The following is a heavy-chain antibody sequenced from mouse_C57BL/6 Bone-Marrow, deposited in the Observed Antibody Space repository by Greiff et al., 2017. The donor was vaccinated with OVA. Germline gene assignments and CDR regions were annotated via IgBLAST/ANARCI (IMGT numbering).Heavy chain of an antibody. CDR2: IYPGDGDT. J-gene: IGHJ2*01. Sequence: QVQLKESGPELVKPGASVKISCKASGYAFSSSWMNWVKQRPGKGLEWIGRIYPGDGDTNYNGKFKGKATFTADTSSNTAYMQLSSLTTEDSAIYYCARLPGYFDYWGQGTTLTVSS. V-gene: IGHV1-82*01. CDR1: GYAFSSSW. CDR3: ARLPGYFDY.